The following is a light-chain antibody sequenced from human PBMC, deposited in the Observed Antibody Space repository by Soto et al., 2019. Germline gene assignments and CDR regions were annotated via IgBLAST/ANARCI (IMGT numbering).Light chain of an antibody. V-gene: IGKV4-1*01. CDR2: WAS. CDR1: QSVLYSSNNKNY. CDR3: QQSYSTPYT. J-gene: IGKJ2*01. Sequence: DIVMTQSPDSLAVSLGERATINCKSSQSVLYSSNNKNYLAWYQQKPGQPPKLLIYWASTRESGVPDRFSGSGSGTEFALTISSLQAEDVAIYYCQQSYSTPYTFGQGTKLEIK.